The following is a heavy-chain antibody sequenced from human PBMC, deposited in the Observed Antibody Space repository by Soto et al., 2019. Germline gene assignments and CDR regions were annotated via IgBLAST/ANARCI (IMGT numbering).Heavy chain of an antibody. D-gene: IGHD3-3*01. CDR3: AKHSYYDFWPGHYYYLDF. V-gene: IGHV4-30-2*01. Sequence: KSSETLSLTXAVSGGSISSGGYSWSWIRQPPGKGLEWIGYIYHSGSTYYNPSLKSRVTISVDRSKNQFSLKLSSVTAADTAVYYCAKHSYYDFWPGHYYYLDFWGQGTLVTVSS. CDR2: IYHSGST. CDR1: GGSISSGGYS. J-gene: IGHJ4*02.